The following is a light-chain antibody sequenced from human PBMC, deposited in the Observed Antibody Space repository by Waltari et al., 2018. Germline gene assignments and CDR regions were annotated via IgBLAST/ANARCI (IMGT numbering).Light chain of an antibody. CDR3: QQYGSSPQT. V-gene: IGKV3-20*01. Sequence: EIVLTQSPGTLSLSPGERATPSCRASQSVSSSYLAWYQQKPGQAPRRLIHCACSRATCIPDRFSGSGSGTDFALTISRLEPEDFAVYYCQQYGSSPQTFGQGTKVEIK. CDR2: CAC. CDR1: QSVSSSY. J-gene: IGKJ1*01.